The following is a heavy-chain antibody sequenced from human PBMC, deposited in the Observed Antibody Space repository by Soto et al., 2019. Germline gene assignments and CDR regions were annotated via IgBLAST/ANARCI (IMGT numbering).Heavy chain of an antibody. CDR3: ARGNVLKWFGP. Sequence: GDSLKISCEGSGYSFAGYWIVWVRQMPGKGLEWMGIVYPSDSRTKYSPSFQGQVTFSADTSTNTAYLQWTSLKPSDTAMYYCARGNVLKWFGPWGQGTQVTVSA. CDR1: GYSFAGYW. J-gene: IGHJ5*02. CDR2: VYPSDSRT. V-gene: IGHV5-51*01.